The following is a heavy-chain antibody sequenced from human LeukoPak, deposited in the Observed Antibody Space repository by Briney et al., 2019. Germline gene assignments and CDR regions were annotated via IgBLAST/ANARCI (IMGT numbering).Heavy chain of an antibody. CDR3: AREGMARGVYFDY. CDR2: ISAYDGDT. V-gene: IGHV1-18*01. J-gene: IGHJ4*02. CDR1: GYSFTKYG. Sequence: ASVKVSCKASGYSFTKYGISWVRQAPGQGLEWMGWISAYDGDTNYAQKFQGRFTMTTDTSTSTAYMELRSLRSDDTAVYYCAREGMARGVYFDYWGQGTLVTVSS. D-gene: IGHD3-10*01.